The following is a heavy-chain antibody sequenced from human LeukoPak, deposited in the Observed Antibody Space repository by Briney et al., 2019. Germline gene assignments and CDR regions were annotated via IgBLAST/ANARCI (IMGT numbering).Heavy chain of an antibody. CDR2: IYYSGST. Sequence: ASETLSLTCTVSGGSISSGYYWSWIRQPPGKGLEWIGYIYYSGSTNYNPSLKSRVTISVDTSKNQFSLKLSSVTAADTAVYYCARTTEAHSWRTRYYDYYMDVWGKGTTVTVSS. J-gene: IGHJ6*03. CDR1: GGSISSGYY. D-gene: IGHD6-13*01. V-gene: IGHV4-61*01. CDR3: ARTTEAHSWRTRYYDYYMDV.